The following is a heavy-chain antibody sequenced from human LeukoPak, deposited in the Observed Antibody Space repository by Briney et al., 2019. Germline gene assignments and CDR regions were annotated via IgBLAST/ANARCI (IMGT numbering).Heavy chain of an antibody. CDR2: IYHSGST. CDR1: GGSISSSNW. D-gene: IGHD5-18*01. Sequence: SETLSLTFAVSGGSISSSNWWSWVRQPPGKGLEWIGEIYHSGSTNYNPSLKSRVTISVDKSKNQFSLKLSSVTAADTAVYYCARDSAAYSYGYAYYFDYWGQGTLVTVSS. CDR3: ARDSAAYSYGYAYYFDY. J-gene: IGHJ4*02. V-gene: IGHV4-4*02.